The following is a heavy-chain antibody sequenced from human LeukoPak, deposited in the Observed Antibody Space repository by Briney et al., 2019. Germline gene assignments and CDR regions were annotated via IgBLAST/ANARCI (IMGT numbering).Heavy chain of an antibody. J-gene: IGHJ4*02. CDR2: IYYSGST. Sequence: SETLSLTCTVSGGSISSSSYYWGWIRQPLGKGLEWIGSIYYSGSTYYNPSLKSRVTISVDTSKNQFSLKLSSVTAADTAVYYCARDLYGDSYWGQGTLVTVSS. CDR1: GGSISSSSYY. CDR3: ARDLYGDSY. D-gene: IGHD4-17*01. V-gene: IGHV4-39*02.